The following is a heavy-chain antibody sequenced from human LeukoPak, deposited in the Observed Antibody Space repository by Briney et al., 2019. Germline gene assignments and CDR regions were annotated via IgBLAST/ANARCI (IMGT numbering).Heavy chain of an antibody. CDR2: IYHSGST. J-gene: IGHJ6*03. V-gene: IGHV4-30-2*01. CDR3: ARVRWNQLVPAYYYYYYYMDV. CDR1: GGSISSGGYY. Sequence: SQTLSFTCTVSGGSISSGGYYWSWIRQPPGKGLEWIGYIYHSGSTYYNPSLKSRVTISVDRSKNQFSLKLSSVTAADTAVYYCARVRWNQLVPAYYYYYYYMDVWGKGTTVTVSS. D-gene: IGHD6-6*01.